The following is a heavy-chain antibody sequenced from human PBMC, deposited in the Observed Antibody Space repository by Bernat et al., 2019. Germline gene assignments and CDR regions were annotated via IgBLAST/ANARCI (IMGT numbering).Heavy chain of an antibody. CDR3: AKDFSNNWKFYGMDV. D-gene: IGHD1-20*01. CDR2: ISGSGSST. Sequence: EVQLLESGGGLVQPGGSLRLSCAASGFTFSSYAMSWVRQAPGKGLEWVSAISGSGSSTYYADSVKGRFTISRDNSKNTLYLQMNSLRAEDTAVYYCAKDFSNNWKFYGMDVWGQGTTVTVSS. CDR1: GFTFSSYA. J-gene: IGHJ6*02. V-gene: IGHV3-23*01.